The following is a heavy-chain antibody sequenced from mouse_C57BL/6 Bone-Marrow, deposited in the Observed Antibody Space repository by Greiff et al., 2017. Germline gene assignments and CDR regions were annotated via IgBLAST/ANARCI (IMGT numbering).Heavy chain of an antibody. J-gene: IGHJ2*01. CDR1: GYTFTDYN. V-gene: IGHV1-22*01. CDR2: INPNNGGT. Sequence: EVQLQQSGPELVKPGASVKMSCKASGYTFTDYNMHWVKQSHGKSLEWIGYINPNNGGTSYNQKFKGKATLTVTNSSSPAYMALRSLTSEDAAVYYCARLYDYGSSRDYWGQGTTLTVSS. D-gene: IGHD1-1*01. CDR3: ARLYDYGSSRDY.